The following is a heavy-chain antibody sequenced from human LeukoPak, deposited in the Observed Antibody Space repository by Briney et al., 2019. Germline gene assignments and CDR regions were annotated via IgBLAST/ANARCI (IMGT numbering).Heavy chain of an antibody. J-gene: IGHJ3*02. V-gene: IGHV4-31*03. CDR2: IYYSGST. D-gene: IGHD3-22*01. CDR1: GGSLSSGGYY. CDR3: ARDLETLYYYDSSGYYRHDAFDI. Sequence: SETLSLTCTVSGGSLSSGGYYWSWLRQHPGKGLEWIGYIYYSGSTYDNPSLKSRVTISVDTSKNQFSLKLSSVTAADTAVYYCARDLETLYYYDSSGYYRHDAFDIWGQGTMVTVSS.